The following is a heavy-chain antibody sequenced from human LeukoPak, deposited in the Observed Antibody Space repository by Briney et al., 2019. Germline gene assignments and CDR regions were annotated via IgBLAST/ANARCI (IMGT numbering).Heavy chain of an antibody. D-gene: IGHD3-3*01. CDR1: GFIFDDYT. V-gene: IGHV3-43*01. CDR3: AKDTGSGVVGD. CDR2: ISWDGGST. Sequence: GGSLRLSCAASGFIFDDYTMHWVRQAPGKGLEWVCLISWDGGSTYYADSVKGRFTISRDNSKNSLYLQMNSLRTEDTALYYCAKDTGSGVVGDWGQGTLVTVSS. J-gene: IGHJ4*02.